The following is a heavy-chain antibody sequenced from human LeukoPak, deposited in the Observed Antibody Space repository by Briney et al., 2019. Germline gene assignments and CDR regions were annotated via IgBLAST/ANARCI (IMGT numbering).Heavy chain of an antibody. CDR2: VSGSGAIA. CDR1: GFAFSNYA. V-gene: IGHV3-23*01. D-gene: IGHD1-26*01. CDR3: AKDRSIGTYYTFDS. J-gene: IGHJ4*02. Sequence: GGSLRLSCAASGFAFSNYAMTWVRQAPGKGLEWVSAVSGSGAIAYYTDSVKGRFTISRDNSKNTLYLQMSSLTAKDTAVYYCAKDRSIGTYYTFDSWGQGTLVTVSS.